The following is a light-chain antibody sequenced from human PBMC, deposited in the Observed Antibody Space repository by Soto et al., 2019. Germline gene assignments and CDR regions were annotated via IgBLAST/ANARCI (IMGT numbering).Light chain of an antibody. CDR2: KVS. Sequence: DVVMTQSPLSLPVNLGQAASISCRSSLSVVHSDENTYLTWFHQRPGQSPRRLICKVSNRDPGVPDRFSGSGSGTDFTLRINRVEAEDVGVFYCMQGTHWPWTFGQGTRVEI. CDR1: LSVVHSDENTY. J-gene: IGKJ1*01. CDR3: MQGTHWPWT. V-gene: IGKV2-30*02.